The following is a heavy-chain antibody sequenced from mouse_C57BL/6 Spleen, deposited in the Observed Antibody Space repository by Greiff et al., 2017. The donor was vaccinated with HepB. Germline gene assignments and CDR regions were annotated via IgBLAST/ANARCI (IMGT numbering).Heavy chain of an antibody. CDR2: INPNNGGT. J-gene: IGHJ1*03. D-gene: IGHD1-1*01. Sequence: VQLQQSGPELVKPGASVKMSCKASGYTFTDYNMHWVKQSHGKSLEWIGYINPNNGGTSYNQKFKGKATLTVNKSSSTAYMELRSLTSEDSAVYYCARVTTVVADWYFDVWGTGTTVTVSS. CDR3: ARVTTVVADWYFDV. CDR1: GYTFTDYN. V-gene: IGHV1-22*01.